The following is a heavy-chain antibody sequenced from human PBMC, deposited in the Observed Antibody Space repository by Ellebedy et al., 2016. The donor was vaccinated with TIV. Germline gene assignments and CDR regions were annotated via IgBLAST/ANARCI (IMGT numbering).Heavy chain of an antibody. CDR3: ARERDNYGDSAYYIDY. CDR2: INTDTGDT. Sequence: ASVKVSXKTSGYRVTAYRIVWVRQAPGQGLKWMGRINTDTGDTNYAQNFQGRLSLSTDTSSRTAFMELRSLRSDDTAVYYCARERDNYGDSAYYIDYWGQGTPVSV. D-gene: IGHD4-17*01. V-gene: IGHV1-18*01. J-gene: IGHJ4*02. CDR1: GYRVTAYR.